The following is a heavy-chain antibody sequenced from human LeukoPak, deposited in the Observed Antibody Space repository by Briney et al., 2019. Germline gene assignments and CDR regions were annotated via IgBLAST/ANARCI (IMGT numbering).Heavy chain of an antibody. D-gene: IGHD3-10*01. Sequence: ASVKVSCKASVYTFTGYYMHWVRQAPGQGLEWMGWINPNSGGTNYAQKFQGRVTMTRDTSISTAYMELSRLRSDDTAVYYCAREERVRGVIVPRSFDPWGQGTLVTVSS. CDR2: INPNSGGT. V-gene: IGHV1-2*02. CDR1: VYTFTGYY. CDR3: AREERVRGVIVPRSFDP. J-gene: IGHJ5*02.